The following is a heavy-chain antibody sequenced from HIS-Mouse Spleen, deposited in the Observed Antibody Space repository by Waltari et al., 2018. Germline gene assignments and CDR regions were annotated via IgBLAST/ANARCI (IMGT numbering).Heavy chain of an antibody. Sequence: QVQLVESGGGVVQPGRSLRLSWAASGFTFSSYGTHWVRQAPGKGLEWVAVISYDGSNKYYADSVKGRFTISRDNSKNTLYLQMNSLRAEDTAVYYCAKVNSGSYYFDYWGQGTLVTVSS. CDR2: ISYDGSNK. CDR3: AKVNSGSYYFDY. J-gene: IGHJ4*02. V-gene: IGHV3-30*18. CDR1: GFTFSSYG. D-gene: IGHD1-26*01.